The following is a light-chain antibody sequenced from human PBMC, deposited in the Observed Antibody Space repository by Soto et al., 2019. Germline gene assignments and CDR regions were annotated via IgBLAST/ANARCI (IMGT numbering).Light chain of an antibody. CDR2: GAA. Sequence: EIVMTHSPATLSASPGERATLSGRASQSVSSNLGWYQQNPGQAPRLRIYGAATRATGIPARSRGSGSGTEFTLTISSLQSEDFAVDYYQQYNNWPPWTFGQGNEVEIK. J-gene: IGKJ1*01. V-gene: IGKV3D-15*01. CDR3: QQYNNWPPWT. CDR1: QSVSSN.